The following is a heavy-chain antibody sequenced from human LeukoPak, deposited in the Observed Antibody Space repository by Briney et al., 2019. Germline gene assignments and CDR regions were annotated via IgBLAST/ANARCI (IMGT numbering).Heavy chain of an antibody. D-gene: IGHD2-8*01. Sequence: GASVKVSCKASGYTFTSYGISWVRQAPGQGLEWMGWISAYNGNTNYAQKLQGRVTMTTDTSTSTAYMELRSLRSDDTAVYYCARDLVVLKVYAGSAFDIWGQGTMVTVSS. CDR3: ARDLVVLKVYAGSAFDI. CDR2: ISAYNGNT. V-gene: IGHV1-18*01. J-gene: IGHJ3*02. CDR1: GYTFTSYG.